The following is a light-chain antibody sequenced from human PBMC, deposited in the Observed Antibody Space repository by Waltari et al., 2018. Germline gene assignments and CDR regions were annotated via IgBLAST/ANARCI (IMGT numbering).Light chain of an antibody. CDR3: QAWDSITSHVV. CDR1: KLGALY. J-gene: IGLJ2*01. V-gene: IGLV3-1*01. Sequence: SYELTQPPSVSVSPGQTASITCSGDKLGALYACWYQQKPGQSPVLVIYQDTRRPSGIPERFSGSNSGSTATLTISGTQAMDEADYYCQAWDSITSHVVFGGGTKLTVL. CDR2: QDT.